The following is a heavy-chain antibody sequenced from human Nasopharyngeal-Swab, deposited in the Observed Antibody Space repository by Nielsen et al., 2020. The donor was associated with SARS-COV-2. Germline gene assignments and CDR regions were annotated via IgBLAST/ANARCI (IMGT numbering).Heavy chain of an antibody. Sequence: GESLKISCTASGFIFSDYYMTWIRQAPGKGLEWVSHISRNGSTIYYADSVKGRFTVSRDNAKKSLYLQMSSLRAEDTAVYYCARHHPMTTVVDLYYGMDVWGQGTTVTVSS. J-gene: IGHJ6*02. D-gene: IGHD4-11*01. CDR2: ISRNGSTI. CDR1: GFIFSDYY. V-gene: IGHV3-11*04. CDR3: ARHHPMTTVVDLYYGMDV.